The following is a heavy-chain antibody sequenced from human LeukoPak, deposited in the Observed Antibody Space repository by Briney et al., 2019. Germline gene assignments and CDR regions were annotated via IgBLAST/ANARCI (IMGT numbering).Heavy chain of an antibody. CDR3: ARDQSLKWLRLYSTFDY. D-gene: IGHD5-12*01. Sequence: PGGSLRLSCAASGFTFSSYSMNWVRQAPGKGLEWVSSISSSSSYIYYADSVKGRFTISRDNAKNSLYLQMNSLRAEDTAVYYCARDQSLKWLRLYSTFDYWGQGTLVTVSS. J-gene: IGHJ4*02. V-gene: IGHV3-21*01. CDR2: ISSSSSYI. CDR1: GFTFSSYS.